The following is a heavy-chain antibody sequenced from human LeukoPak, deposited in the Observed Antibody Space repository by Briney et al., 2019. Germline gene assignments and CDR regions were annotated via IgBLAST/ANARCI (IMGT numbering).Heavy chain of an antibody. CDR1: GFTFSSYG. V-gene: IGHV3-30*18. J-gene: IGHJ4*02. CDR2: ISNDGSKK. D-gene: IGHD5-18*01. CDR3: AKDRYSYAFEYSDS. Sequence: GGSLRLSCAASGFTFSSYGMHWVRQAPGKGLDWVAVISNDGSKKYYADSVKGRFTISRDNSKNTLSLQVSSLRTEDTAVYYCAKDRYSYAFEYSDSWGRGTLVTVSS.